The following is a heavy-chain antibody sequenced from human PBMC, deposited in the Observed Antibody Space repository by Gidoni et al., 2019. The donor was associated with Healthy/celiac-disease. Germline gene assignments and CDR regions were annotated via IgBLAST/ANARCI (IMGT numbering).Heavy chain of an antibody. CDR1: GVTVSSNY. CDR3: ARGVDYYYGMDV. J-gene: IGHJ6*02. Sequence: EVQLVESGGGLVQPGGSLRLSCAASGVTVSSNYMSWVRQAPGKGLEWVSVIYSGGSTYYADSVKGRFTISRDNSKNTLYLQMNSLRAEDTAVYYCARGVDYYYGMDVWGQGTTVTVSS. V-gene: IGHV3-66*01. CDR2: IYSGGST. D-gene: IGHD2-15*01.